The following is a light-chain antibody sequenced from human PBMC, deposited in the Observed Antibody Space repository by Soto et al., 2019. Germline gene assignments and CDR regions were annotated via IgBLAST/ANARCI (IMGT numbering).Light chain of an antibody. Sequence: QSVLTQPPSVSAAPGQRVTISCSGSSSNIGGNSVSWYQQLPGTAPKLLIYDDDKRPSGIPDRFSGSKSGNTASLTISGLQAEDEADYYCCSYAGSIPYVFGTGTKVTVL. V-gene: IGLV1-51*01. CDR3: CSYAGSIPYV. CDR1: SSNIGGNS. CDR2: DDD. J-gene: IGLJ1*01.